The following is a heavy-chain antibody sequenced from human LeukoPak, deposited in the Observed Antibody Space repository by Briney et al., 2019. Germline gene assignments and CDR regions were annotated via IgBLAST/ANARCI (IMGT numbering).Heavy chain of an antibody. CDR1: GGTFSSYA. Sequence: SVKVSCKASGGTFSSYAISWVRQAPGQGLEWMGRIIPIFGTANYAQKFQGGVTITTDESTSTAYMELSSLRSEDTAVYYCASERYCSGGSCYEDAFDIWGQGTMVTVSS. V-gene: IGHV1-69*05. CDR3: ASERYCSGGSCYEDAFDI. J-gene: IGHJ3*02. CDR2: IIPIFGTA. D-gene: IGHD2-15*01.